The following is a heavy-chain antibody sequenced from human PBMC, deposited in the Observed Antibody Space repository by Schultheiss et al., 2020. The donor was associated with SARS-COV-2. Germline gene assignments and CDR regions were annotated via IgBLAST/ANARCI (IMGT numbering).Heavy chain of an antibody. Sequence: SQTLSLTCTVSGGSISSGGYHWSWIRQYPGKGLEWIGYIYYSGSTNYNPSLKSRVTISVDTSKNQFSLKLSSVTAADTAVYYCARSGRYFQHWAQGTLVTVSS. J-gene: IGHJ1*01. CDR1: GGSISSGGYH. CDR2: IYYSGST. CDR3: ARSGRYFQH. V-gene: IGHV4-61*08. D-gene: IGHD1-1*01.